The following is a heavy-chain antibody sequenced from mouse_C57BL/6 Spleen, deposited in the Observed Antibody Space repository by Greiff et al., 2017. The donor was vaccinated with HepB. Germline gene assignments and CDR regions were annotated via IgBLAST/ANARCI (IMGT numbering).Heavy chain of an antibody. CDR2: ISSGSSTI. CDR1: GFTFSDYG. D-gene: IGHD2-3*01. CDR3: ARGHDGYHYYYAMDY. Sequence: EVQVVESGGGLVKPGGSLKLSCAASGFTFSDYGMHWVRQAPEKGLEWVAYISSGSSTIYYADTVKGRFTISRDNAKNTLFLQMTSLRSEDTAMYYCARGHDGYHYYYAMDYWGQGTSVTVSS. V-gene: IGHV5-17*01. J-gene: IGHJ4*01.